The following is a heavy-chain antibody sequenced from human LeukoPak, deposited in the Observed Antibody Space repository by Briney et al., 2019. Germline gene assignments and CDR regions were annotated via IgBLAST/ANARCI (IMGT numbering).Heavy chain of an antibody. J-gene: IGHJ4*02. CDR3: ARDEVDYYDSSGYSPDY. CDR1: GGTFSSYA. CDR2: INPNSGGT. Sequence: ASVKVSCKASGGTFSSYAISWVRQAPGQGLEWMGWINPNSGGTNYAQKFQGRVTMTRDTSISTAYMELSRLRSDDTAVYYCARDEVDYYDSSGYSPDYWGQGTLVTVSS. D-gene: IGHD3-22*01. V-gene: IGHV1-2*02.